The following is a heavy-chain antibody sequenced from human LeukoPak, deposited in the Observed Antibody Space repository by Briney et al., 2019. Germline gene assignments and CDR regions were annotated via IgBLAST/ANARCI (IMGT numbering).Heavy chain of an antibody. D-gene: IGHD1-26*01. J-gene: IGHJ5*02. CDR2: FDPEDGET. CDR1: GYTLTELS. Sequence: ASVKVSCKVSGYTLTELSMHWVRQAPGKGLGWMGGFDPEDGETIYAQKFQGRVTMTEDTSKDTAYMELSSLRSEDTAVYYCATAQSRGSHSPVRWFDPWGQGTLVTVSS. V-gene: IGHV1-24*01. CDR3: ATAQSRGSHSPVRWFDP.